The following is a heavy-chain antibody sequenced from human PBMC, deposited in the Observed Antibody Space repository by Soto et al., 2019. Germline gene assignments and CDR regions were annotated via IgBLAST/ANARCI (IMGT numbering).Heavy chain of an antibody. J-gene: IGHJ4*02. V-gene: IGHV3-23*01. CDR3: AKDPSLGVWGDKPDY. CDR1: GFTFSSCA. D-gene: IGHD3-16*01. Sequence: EVQLLESGGGLVQPGGSLRLSCAASGFTFSSCAMGWVRQAPGKGLEWVSDISSSGGSTNYADSVKGRFTISRDNSKNTLYLQMNSLRVDDTAVYYCAKDPSLGVWGDKPDYWGQGTLVTVSS. CDR2: ISSSGGST.